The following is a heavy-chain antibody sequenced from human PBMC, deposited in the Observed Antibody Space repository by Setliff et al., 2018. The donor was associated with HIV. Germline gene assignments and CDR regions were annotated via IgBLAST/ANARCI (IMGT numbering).Heavy chain of an antibody. CDR2: VDPEDGET. V-gene: IGHV1-69-2*01. Sequence: ASVKVSCKASGYTFTDYYMHWVQQAPGKGLEWMGRVDPEDGETICAEKFQGRVTITADTSTDTAYMELSSLRSEDTAVYCCATAPTMKVVYSGFWGQGTLVTVSS. J-gene: IGHJ4*02. D-gene: IGHD3-22*01. CDR1: GYTFTDYY. CDR3: ATAPTMKVVYSGF.